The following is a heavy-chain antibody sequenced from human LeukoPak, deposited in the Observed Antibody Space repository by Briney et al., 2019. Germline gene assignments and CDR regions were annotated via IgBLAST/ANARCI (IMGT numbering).Heavy chain of an antibody. V-gene: IGHV3-30*04. Sequence: GGSLRLSCAAPGFTFSSYAMHWVRQAPGKGLEWVAVISYDGDNKYYADSVKGRFTISRDNSKNTLYLQMNSLRAEVTAVYYCARRHDYSNYPDYWGQGTLVTVSS. CDR1: GFTFSSYA. D-gene: IGHD4-11*01. J-gene: IGHJ4*02. CDR2: ISYDGDNK. CDR3: ARRHDYSNYPDY.